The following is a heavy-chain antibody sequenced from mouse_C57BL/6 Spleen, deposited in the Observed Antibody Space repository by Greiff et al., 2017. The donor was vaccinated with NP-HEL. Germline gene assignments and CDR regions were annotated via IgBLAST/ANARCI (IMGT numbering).Heavy chain of an antibody. Sequence: VQLQQSGAELVRPGTSVKVSCKASGYAFTNYLIEWVKQRPGQGLEWIGVINPGSGGTNYNEKFKGKATLTADKSSSTAYMQLSSLTSEDSAVYFWARTIVANPFDYWGQGTTLTVSS. CDR2: INPGSGGT. D-gene: IGHD2-5*01. CDR3: ARTIVANPFDY. CDR1: GYAFTNYL. V-gene: IGHV1-54*01. J-gene: IGHJ2*01.